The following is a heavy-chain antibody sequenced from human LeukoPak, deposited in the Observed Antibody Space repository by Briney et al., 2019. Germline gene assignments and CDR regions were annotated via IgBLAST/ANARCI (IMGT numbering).Heavy chain of an antibody. CDR2: IIPIFGTA. CDR1: GYTFTSYY. J-gene: IGHJ5*02. D-gene: IGHD3-3*01. Sequence: GASVKVSCKASGYTFTSYYMHWVRQAPGQGLEWMGGIIPIFGTANYAQKFQGRVTITADESTSTAYMELSSLRSEDTAVYYCASGESSYGYYRWFDPWGQGTLVTVSS. V-gene: IGHV1-69*13. CDR3: ASGESSYGYYRWFDP.